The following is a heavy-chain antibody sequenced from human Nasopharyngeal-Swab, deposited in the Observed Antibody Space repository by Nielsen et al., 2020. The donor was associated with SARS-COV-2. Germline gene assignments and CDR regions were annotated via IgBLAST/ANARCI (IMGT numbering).Heavy chain of an antibody. J-gene: IGHJ6*02. CDR3: ARDGLDYDFWSAYFMDV. CDR2: IKSKTDGSTR. D-gene: IGHD3-3*01. Sequence: WIRQPPGKGLEWVGRIKSKTDGSTRDYGVPVKGRFTIRRDDSKNTLFLEMNSLRAEDTAVYYCARDGLDYDFWSAYFMDVWGQGTTVTVSS. V-gene: IGHV3-15*01.